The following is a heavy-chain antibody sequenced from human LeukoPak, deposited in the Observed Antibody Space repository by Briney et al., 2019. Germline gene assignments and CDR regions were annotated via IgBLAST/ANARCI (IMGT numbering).Heavy chain of an antibody. CDR3: AKGGYCSSTSCYEDYFDY. J-gene: IGHJ4*02. CDR2: ISGSGGST. V-gene: IGHV3-23*01. D-gene: IGHD2-2*01. Sequence: PGGSLRLSCAASGFTFSSYAMSWVRQAPGKGLEWVSAISGSGGSTYYADSVKGRFTISRDNSKNTLYLQMNSLRAEDTAVYYRAKGGYCSSTSCYEDYFDYWGQGTLVTVSS. CDR1: GFTFSSYA.